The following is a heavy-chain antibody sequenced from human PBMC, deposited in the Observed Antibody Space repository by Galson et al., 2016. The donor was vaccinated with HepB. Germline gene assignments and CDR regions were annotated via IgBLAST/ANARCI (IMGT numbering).Heavy chain of an antibody. V-gene: IGHV3-30*18. D-gene: IGHD3-10*01. CDR1: GFIFSNFG. CDR2: ISYDANNK. Sequence: SLRLSCAASGFIFSNFGMHWVRQAPGKGLEWVAVISYDANNKYYEDSVKGRFTISRDNSKNTLYLQLNRLRGDDTAVYYCAKATYSGTYFESWGQGTLVTVSS. CDR3: AKATYSGTYFES. J-gene: IGHJ4*02.